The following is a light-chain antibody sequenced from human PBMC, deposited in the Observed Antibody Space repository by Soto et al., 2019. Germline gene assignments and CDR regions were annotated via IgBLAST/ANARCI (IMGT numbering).Light chain of an antibody. J-gene: IGLJ2*01. Sequence: QSALTQPPSVSGSPGQSVTISCTGTSSDVGSYNRVSWYQQPPGTAPKLMIYEVSNRPSGVPDRFSGSKSGNTASLTISGLQAEDEADYYCSSRTSSNTLIFGGGTKVTVL. CDR3: SSRTSSNTLI. CDR1: SSDVGSYNR. V-gene: IGLV2-18*02. CDR2: EVS.